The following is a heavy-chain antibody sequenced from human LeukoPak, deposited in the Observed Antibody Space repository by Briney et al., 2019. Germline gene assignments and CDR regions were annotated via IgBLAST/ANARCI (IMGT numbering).Heavy chain of an antibody. V-gene: IGHV3-23*01. CDR3: AKDYEDRGWLQRTGGDD. D-gene: IGHD5-24*01. CDR1: GFTFSSYA. J-gene: IGHJ4*02. Sequence: GGSLRLSCAASGFTFSSYAMSWVRQAPGKGLEWVSAISGSGGSTYYADSVKGRFTISRDNSKNTLYLQMNSLRAEDTAVYYCAKDYEDRGWLQRTGGDDWGQGTLVTVSS. CDR2: ISGSGGST.